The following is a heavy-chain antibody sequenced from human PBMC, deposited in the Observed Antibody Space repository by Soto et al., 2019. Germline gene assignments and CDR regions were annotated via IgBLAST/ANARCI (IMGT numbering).Heavy chain of an antibody. CDR1: GFNFRNAW. D-gene: IGHD3-16*01. Sequence: EVQLVESGGGLVKPGGSLTLPCAASGFNFRNAWMNWVRQAPGKGLEWVGRIKSKTDGGTVDYAAHVRGRFIISSDDSQNTLYLELQYLKSEEKAVYYCTADLGVCDFSIPGGQGTVVTVSS. J-gene: IGHJ4*02. CDR2: IKSKTDGGTV. V-gene: IGHV3-15*07. CDR3: TADLGVCDFSIP.